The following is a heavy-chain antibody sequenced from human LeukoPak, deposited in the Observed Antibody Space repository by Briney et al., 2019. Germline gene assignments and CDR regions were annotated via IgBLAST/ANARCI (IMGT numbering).Heavy chain of an antibody. Sequence: GGSLRLSCAASGFTSTNYAMNWVRQAPGKGLEWVSVLIGSSGSTDYADYVKGRFTISRDNSKNTVFLQMNRLRAEDTAIYYCAKGAYDYIEIGYFDSWGQGTLVTVSS. J-gene: IGHJ4*02. D-gene: IGHD5-12*01. V-gene: IGHV3-23*01. CDR3: AKGAYDYIEIGYFDS. CDR2: LIGSSGST. CDR1: GFTSTNYA.